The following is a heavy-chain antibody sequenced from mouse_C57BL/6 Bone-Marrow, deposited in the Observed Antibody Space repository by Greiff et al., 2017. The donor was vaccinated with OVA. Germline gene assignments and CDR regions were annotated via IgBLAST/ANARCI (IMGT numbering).Heavy chain of an antibody. CDR1: GYTFTSYG. J-gene: IGHJ1*03. Sequence: VQLQQSGAELARPGASVKLSCKASGYTFTSYGISWVKQRTGQGLEWIGEIYPRSGNPYYNEKFKGKATLTADKSSSTAYMELRSLTSEDSAVYFCARVITTVVASRYMEVWGKGTTVTVSS. CDR3: ARVITTVVASRYMEV. V-gene: IGHV1-81*01. CDR2: IYPRSGNP. D-gene: IGHD1-1*01.